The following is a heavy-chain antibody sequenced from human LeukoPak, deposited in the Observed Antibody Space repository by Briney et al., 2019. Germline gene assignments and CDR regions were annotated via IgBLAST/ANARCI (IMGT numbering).Heavy chain of an antibody. Sequence: TGGSLRLSCAASGFTFSSYGMHWVRQAPGKGLEWVAVISYDGSNKYYADSVKGRFTISRDNSKNTLYLQMNSLRAEDTAVYYCAKLGGAYYDSSGYSRPRGPRDYWGQGTLVTVSS. CDR3: AKLGGAYYDSSGYSRPRGPRDY. CDR1: GFTFSSYG. CDR2: ISYDGSNK. D-gene: IGHD3-22*01. J-gene: IGHJ4*02. V-gene: IGHV3-30*18.